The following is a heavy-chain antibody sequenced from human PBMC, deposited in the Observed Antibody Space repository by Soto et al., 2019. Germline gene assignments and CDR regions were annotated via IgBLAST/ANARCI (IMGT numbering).Heavy chain of an antibody. J-gene: IGHJ5*02. CDR2: IYYSGST. Sequence: QVQLQESGPGLVKPSETLSLTCTVSGGSISSYYWSWIRKPPGKGLEWIGYIYYSGSTNYNPSLKSRVTISVDTSKNQFSLKLSSVTAADTAVYYCARGSVGWFDPWGQGTLVTVSS. CDR3: ARGSVGWFDP. V-gene: IGHV4-59*01. D-gene: IGHD2-15*01. CDR1: GGSISSYY.